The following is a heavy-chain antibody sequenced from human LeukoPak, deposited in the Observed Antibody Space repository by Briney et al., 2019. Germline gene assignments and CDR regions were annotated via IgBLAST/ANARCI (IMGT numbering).Heavy chain of an antibody. CDR1: GFPFSSYG. V-gene: IGHV3-30*02. CDR2: IRYDGSNK. J-gene: IGHJ4*02. Sequence: GGSLILSCASSGFPFSSYGMHWVRQAPGKGLEWVAFIRYDGSNKYYADSVKGRFTISRDNSKNTLYLQMNSLRAEDTAVYYCAKDTSRGAAAGFWGQGTLVTVSS. CDR3: AKDTSRGAAAGF. D-gene: IGHD6-13*01.